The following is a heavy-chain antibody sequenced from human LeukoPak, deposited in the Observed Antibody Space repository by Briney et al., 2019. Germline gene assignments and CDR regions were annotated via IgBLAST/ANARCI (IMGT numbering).Heavy chain of an antibody. D-gene: IGHD2-21*01. CDR2: TKEDGGET. J-gene: IGHJ5*02. CDR1: GFTFSSYW. V-gene: IGHV3-7*01. Sequence: PGGSLRLSCAASGFTFSSYWMSWVRQAPGKGLEWVASTKEDGGETNYLDSVKGRFTISRDNAKNSLYLQMNSLRAEDTAVYYCARATASNWFDPWGQGTLVLVSS. CDR3: ARATASNWFDP.